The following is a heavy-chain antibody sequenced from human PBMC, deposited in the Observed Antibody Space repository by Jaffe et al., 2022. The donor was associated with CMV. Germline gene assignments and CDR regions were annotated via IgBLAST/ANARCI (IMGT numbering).Heavy chain of an antibody. Sequence: EVQLLESGGGLVQPGGSLRLSCAASGFTFSSYAMSWVRQAPGKGLEWVSAISGSGGSTYYADSVKGRFTISRDNSKNTLYLQMNSLRAEDTAVYYCAKTKEPTWVNYYYYYGMDVWGQGTTVTVSS. CDR3: AKTKEPTWVNYYYYYGMDV. CDR2: ISGSGGST. CDR1: GFTFSSYA. D-gene: IGHD1-1*01. J-gene: IGHJ6*02. V-gene: IGHV3-23*01.